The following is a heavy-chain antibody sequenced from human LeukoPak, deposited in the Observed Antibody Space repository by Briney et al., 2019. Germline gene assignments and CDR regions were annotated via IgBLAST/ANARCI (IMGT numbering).Heavy chain of an antibody. CDR1: GFTFSNHG. V-gene: IGHV3-23*01. Sequence: GGSLRLSCAASGFTFSNHGMNWVRQAPGKGLEWLSGVSPPGGGTYYADSVKGRFTISRDDSKNTLSLQMNSLRVEDTAVYYCARDLAWGAFDYWGPGTLVTVSS. CDR2: VSPPGGGT. J-gene: IGHJ4*02. CDR3: ARDLAWGAFDY. D-gene: IGHD7-27*01.